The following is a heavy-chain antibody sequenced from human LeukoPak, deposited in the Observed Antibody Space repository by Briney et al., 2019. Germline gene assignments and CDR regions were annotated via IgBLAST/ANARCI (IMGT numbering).Heavy chain of an antibody. D-gene: IGHD6-13*01. V-gene: IGHV3-21*04. CDR1: GFTFSSYS. CDR3: AKDLELDSSSLGVYYFDY. Sequence: GGCLRLSRAASGFTFSSYSMNWVRQAPGKGLEWVSSISSSSSYIYYADSVKGRFTISRDNSKNTLYLQMNSLRAEDTAVYYCAKDLELDSSSLGVYYFDYWGQGTLVTVSS. CDR2: ISSSSSYI. J-gene: IGHJ4*02.